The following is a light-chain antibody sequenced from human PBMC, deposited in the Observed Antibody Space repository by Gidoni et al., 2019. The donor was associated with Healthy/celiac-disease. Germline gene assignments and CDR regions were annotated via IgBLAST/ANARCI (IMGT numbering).Light chain of an antibody. J-gene: IGKJ4*01. Sequence: DIQMTQSPSSLSASVGDRVTIACQASHDITNYLNWYQQKPGKAPTLLIYDVSNLEAGVTSRFSGSGSGTDFTLTISSMQTEGIATYYCQQYDNLPLTFGGGTKVEIK. CDR1: HDITNY. V-gene: IGKV1-33*01. CDR3: QQYDNLPLT. CDR2: DVS.